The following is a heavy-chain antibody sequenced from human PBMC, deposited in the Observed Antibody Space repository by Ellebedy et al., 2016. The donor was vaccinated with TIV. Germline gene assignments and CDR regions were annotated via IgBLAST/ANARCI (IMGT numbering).Heavy chain of an antibody. J-gene: IGHJ6*02. CDR2: IRYDGSNK. CDR3: ARALVYCSGGSCYGYGMDV. D-gene: IGHD2-15*01. Sequence: GGSLRLSCAASGFTFSSYEMNWVRQAPGKGLEWVAFIRYDGSNKYYADSVKGRFTISRDNAKNSLYLQMNSLRAEDTAVYYCARALVYCSGGSCYGYGMDVWGQGTTVTVSS. CDR1: GFTFSSYE. V-gene: IGHV3-30*02.